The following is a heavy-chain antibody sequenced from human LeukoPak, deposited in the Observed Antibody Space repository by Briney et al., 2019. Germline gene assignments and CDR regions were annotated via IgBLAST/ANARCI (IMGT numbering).Heavy chain of an antibody. Sequence: PSETLSLTCAVYGGSFSGYYWSWIRQPPGKGLEWIGEINHSGSTNYNPSLKSRVTISVDTSKNQFSLKLSSVTAADTAVYYCARDRGGYWGQGTLVTVSP. D-gene: IGHD3-10*01. V-gene: IGHV4-34*01. CDR3: ARDRGGY. CDR1: GGSFSGYY. CDR2: INHSGST. J-gene: IGHJ4*02.